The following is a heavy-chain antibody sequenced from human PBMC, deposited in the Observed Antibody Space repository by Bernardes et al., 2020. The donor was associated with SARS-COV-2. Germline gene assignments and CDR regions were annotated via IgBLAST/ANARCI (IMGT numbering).Heavy chain of an antibody. D-gene: IGHD3-22*01. Sequence: TNYADFVEGRFIISRDNTKNTLYLQMNSLRTEDTAVYFCAGENYYRSSGTFDPWGQVTLVT. CDR3: AGENYYRSSGTFDP. CDR2: T. V-gene: IGHV3-74*01. J-gene: IGHJ5*02.